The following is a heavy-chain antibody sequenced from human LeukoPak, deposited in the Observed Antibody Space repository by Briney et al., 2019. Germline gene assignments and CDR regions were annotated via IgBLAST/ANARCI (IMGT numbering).Heavy chain of an antibody. J-gene: IGHJ4*02. V-gene: IGHV4-59*08. D-gene: IGHD5-18*01. CDR2: IYYSGST. CDR1: GGSISTYY. CDR3: ARHSSWIQLLFDY. Sequence: SETLSLTCTVSGGSISTYYWSWIRQPPGKGLEWIGYIYYSGSTNYNPSLKSRVTISVNTSKNQFSLKLSSVTAADTAVYYCARHSSWIQLLFDYWGQGTLVTVSS.